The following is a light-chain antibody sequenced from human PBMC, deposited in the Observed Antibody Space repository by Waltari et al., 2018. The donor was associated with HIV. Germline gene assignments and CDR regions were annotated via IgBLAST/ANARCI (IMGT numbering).Light chain of an antibody. CDR1: SSNMGAGYH. Sequence: QSLLTQPPSVSGAPGQRVTISCTGSSSNMGAGYHVHWYQQLPGTAPKLLIYGNSNRTSVVPYRVSGSKSGTSAALAITGLQAEDEADYYCQSYDSSLSIVFGTGTKVTVL. CDR3: QSYDSSLSIV. J-gene: IGLJ1*01. V-gene: IGLV1-40*01. CDR2: GNS.